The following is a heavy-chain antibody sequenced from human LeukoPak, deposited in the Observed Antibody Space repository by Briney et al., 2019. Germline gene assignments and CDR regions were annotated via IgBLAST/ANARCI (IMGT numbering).Heavy chain of an antibody. V-gene: IGHV1-3*01. CDR1: GYTFTSYA. Sequence: ASVKVSCTASGYTFTSYAMHWVRQAPGQRLEWMGWINAGNGNTKYLQKFQGRVTITRDTSASTAYMELSSLRSEDTAVYYCARERYSGSYYYYYGMDVWGQGTTVTVSS. J-gene: IGHJ6*02. CDR3: ARERYSGSYYYYYGMDV. D-gene: IGHD1-26*01. CDR2: INAGNGNT.